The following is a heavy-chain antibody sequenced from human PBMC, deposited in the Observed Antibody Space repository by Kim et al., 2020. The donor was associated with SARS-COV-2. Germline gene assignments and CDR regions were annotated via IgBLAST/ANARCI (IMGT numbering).Heavy chain of an antibody. Sequence: SETLSLTCTVSGGSIRGGSYYWTWIRQHPGKGLEWIGNIYYTGSTYYNPSLKSRLTISVDTSKNQFSLKLSSMTAADTALYFCARGGEMASMIAHVDHWG. CDR1: GGSIRGGSYY. J-gene: IGHJ4*01. CDR2: IYYTGST. D-gene: IGHD2-21*01. V-gene: IGHV4-31*03. CDR3: ARGGEMASMIAHVDH.